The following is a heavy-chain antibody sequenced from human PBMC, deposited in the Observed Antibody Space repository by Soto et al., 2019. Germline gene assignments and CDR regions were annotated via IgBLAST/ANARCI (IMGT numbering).Heavy chain of an antibody. CDR1: GYTFTSYG. D-gene: IGHD6-13*01. CDR2: ISAYNGNT. J-gene: IGHJ6*02. CDR3: ARVHFGAGSWYGYYYYGMDV. V-gene: IGHV1-18*01. Sequence: ASVKVSCKASGYTFTSYGISWVRQAPGQGLEWMGWISAYNGNTNYAQKLQGRVTMTTDTSTSTAYMELRSLRSDNTAVYYCARVHFGAGSWYGYYYYGMDVWGQGTTVTVSS.